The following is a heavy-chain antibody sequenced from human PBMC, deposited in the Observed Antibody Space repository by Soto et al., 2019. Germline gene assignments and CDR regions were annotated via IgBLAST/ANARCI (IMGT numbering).Heavy chain of an antibody. CDR1: GDSVTSSRYY. CDR3: ATWWSQGPAVPVGPESLRDYFYYYGVDI. J-gene: IGHJ6*02. V-gene: IGHV4-61*01. Sequence: QVQLQESGPGLAKPSETLSLTCSVSGDSVTSSRYYWNWIRQPPGKGPEWIGYIYYNGTTNYNPSLKRRVTISVDTSRNQFSLKLSSVTAADTAVYYCATWWSQGPAVPVGPESLRDYFYYYGVDIWGQGTTVTVSS. CDR2: IYYNGTT. D-gene: IGHD2-15*01.